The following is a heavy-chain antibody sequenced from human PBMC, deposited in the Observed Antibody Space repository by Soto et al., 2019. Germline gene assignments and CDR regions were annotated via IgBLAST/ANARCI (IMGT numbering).Heavy chain of an antibody. CDR3: ARENRXLVGATLHYHYYYGMDV. V-gene: IGHV3-21*01. J-gene: IGHJ6*02. D-gene: IGHD1-26*01. CDR1: GFTFSGYS. CDR2: ISSSSSYI. Sequence: PGGSLRLSCAASGFTFSGYSMNWVRQAPGKGLEWVSSISSSSSYIYYADSVKGRFTISRDNAKNSLYLQMNSLRAEDTAVYYCARENRXLVGATLHYHYYYGMDVWGQGTTVTVSS.